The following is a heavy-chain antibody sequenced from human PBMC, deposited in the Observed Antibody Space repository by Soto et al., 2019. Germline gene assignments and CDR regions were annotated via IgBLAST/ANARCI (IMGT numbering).Heavy chain of an antibody. D-gene: IGHD6-19*01. J-gene: IGHJ4*02. CDR1: GGSISSGSW. CDR2: IYHNGNT. Sequence: SETLSLTCAVSGGSISSGSWWSWVRQPPGKGLECIGEIYHNGNTNYNPSLKSRVTMSIDKSKDHFSLQLSSVTAADTAVYFCAREVPHSSGWYRGSGYFDYWGQGILVTVSS. CDR3: AREVPHSSGWYRGSGYFDY. V-gene: IGHV4-4*02.